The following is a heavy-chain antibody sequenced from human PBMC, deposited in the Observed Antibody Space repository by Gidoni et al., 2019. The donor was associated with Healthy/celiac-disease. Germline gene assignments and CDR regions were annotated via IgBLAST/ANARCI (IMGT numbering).Heavy chain of an antibody. J-gene: IGHJ4*02. V-gene: IGHV3-11*01. Sequence: QVQLVEAGGGLVKPGGSLRLSCEAYGFTFSDYYISWSRQAPGKGLEWVSYISSSGSPIYYADSVKGLFTISRDHAKNSLYLQMHSLRAEDTAVYYCARDLVWGSYRDIFDYWGQGTLVTVSS. CDR2: ISSSGSPI. CDR3: ARDLVWGSYRDIFDY. D-gene: IGHD3-16*02. CDR1: GFTFSDYY.